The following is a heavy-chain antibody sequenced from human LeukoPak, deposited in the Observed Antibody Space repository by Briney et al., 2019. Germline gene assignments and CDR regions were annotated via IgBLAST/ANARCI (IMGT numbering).Heavy chain of an antibody. D-gene: IGHD6-19*01. Sequence: PSQTLSLTCTVSGGSISSYYWSWIRQPPGKGLEWIGYIYYSGSTNYNPSLKSRVTISIDTSKNQFSLKLSSVTAADTAVYYCASQLRYSSVWYWFDPWGQGTLVTVSS. CDR3: ASQLRYSSVWYWFDP. V-gene: IGHV4-59*01. CDR2: IYYSGST. J-gene: IGHJ5*02. CDR1: GGSISSYY.